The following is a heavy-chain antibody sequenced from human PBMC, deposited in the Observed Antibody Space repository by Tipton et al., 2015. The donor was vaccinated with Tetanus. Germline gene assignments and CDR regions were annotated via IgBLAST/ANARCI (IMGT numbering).Heavy chain of an antibody. CDR3: AREADCSFGSCFSGDFDN. V-gene: IGHV3-33*01. CDR1: GFVFSSYG. J-gene: IGHJ4*02. CDR2: SWYDGTDK. D-gene: IGHD2-15*01. Sequence: SLRLSCAASGFVFSSYGIHWVRQAPGKGLEWVAVSWYDGTDKYYADSVKGRFTISRDNSKNPLYLQMNSLRAEDTAVYYCAREADCSFGSCFSGDFDNWGQGTQVTVSS.